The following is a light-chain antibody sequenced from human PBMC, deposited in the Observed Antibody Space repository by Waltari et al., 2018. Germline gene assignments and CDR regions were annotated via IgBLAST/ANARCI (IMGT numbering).Light chain of an antibody. CDR2: DTF. V-gene: IGKV1-33*01. CDR3: QQYDKVPPT. Sequence: DIQLTPSPSSPSTSVGDRGNTTCQASQDISTHLSWYQQKPGKAPKVLIYDTFNLEAGVPARFSGSGSGTYFTLTISGLQPEVIGTYFCQQYDKVPPTFGLGTKLQI. J-gene: IGKJ2*01. CDR1: QDISTH.